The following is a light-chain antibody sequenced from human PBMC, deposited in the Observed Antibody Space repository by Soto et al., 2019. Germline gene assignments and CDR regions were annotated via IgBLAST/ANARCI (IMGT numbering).Light chain of an antibody. CDR1: QSIDSW. CDR2: DAS. CDR3: QQYYTVPWT. Sequence: FQMTQSPSTLSASVGDRVTITCRASQSIDSWLAWYQQRPGQAPRVVIYDASNLEPGVPPRLSGSGSGTQFTLTISSLQPDDSATYYCQQYYTVPWTFGHGTKVEIK. J-gene: IGKJ1*01. V-gene: IGKV1-5*01.